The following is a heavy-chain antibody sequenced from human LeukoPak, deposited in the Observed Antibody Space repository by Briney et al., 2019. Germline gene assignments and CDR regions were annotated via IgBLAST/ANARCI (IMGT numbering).Heavy chain of an antibody. CDR3: ARETAAAGTVPFDY. J-gene: IGHJ4*02. CDR1: GFTVSSNY. D-gene: IGHD6-13*01. Sequence: GGSLRLSCAASGFTVSSNYMSWVRQAPGKGLEWVSVIYSGGSTYYADSVKGRFTISRDNSKNTLYLQMNSLRAEDTAVYYCARETAAAGTVPFDYWGQGTLVTVSS. CDR2: IYSGGST. V-gene: IGHV3-53*01.